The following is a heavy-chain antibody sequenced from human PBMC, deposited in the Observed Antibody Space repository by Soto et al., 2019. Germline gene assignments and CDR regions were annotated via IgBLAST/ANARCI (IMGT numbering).Heavy chain of an antibody. CDR2: IIPIFTQT. V-gene: IGHV1-69*08. D-gene: IGHD1-26*01. CDR3: ARGGVGAAGGMDV. CDR1: GYTFTIYT. Sequence: QVQLVQSGAEVKKPGSSVKVSCKSSGYTFTIYTVTWVRQAPGQGLEWMGRIIPIFTQTNYAQKFQDRVTITADTSTSTVYMELSGLRYEDTVVYYCARGGVGAAGGMDVRGQGPRVTVSS. J-gene: IGHJ6*02.